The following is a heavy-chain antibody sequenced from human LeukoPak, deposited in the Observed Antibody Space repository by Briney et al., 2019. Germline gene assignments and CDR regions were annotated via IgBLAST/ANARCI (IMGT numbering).Heavy chain of an antibody. CDR2: IISSGGTI. D-gene: IGHD3-22*01. V-gene: IGHV3-48*03. J-gene: IGHJ3*02. CDR3: ARDRPENYYCSSGTDAFDI. Sequence: PGGSLRLSCAASGFTFSSYEMNWVRQAPGQGLEWVSYIISSGGTIYYTDSVRGRFTISRDTATNSLYLQMYRLRAEDTAVYYFARDRPENYYCSSGTDAFDIWGQRTMVTVSS. CDR1: GFTFSSYE.